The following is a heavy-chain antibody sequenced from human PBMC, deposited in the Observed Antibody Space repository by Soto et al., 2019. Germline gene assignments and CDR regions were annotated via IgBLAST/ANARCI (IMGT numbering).Heavy chain of an antibody. Sequence: GGSLRLSCAASGFTFSSYAMSWVRQAPGKGLEWVSAISGSGGSTYYADSVKGRFTISRDNSKNTLYLQMNSLRAEDTAVYYCAKSSTYVWGSYRYPFDYWGQGTLVTVSS. CDR2: ISGSGGST. CDR1: GFTFSSYA. D-gene: IGHD3-16*02. V-gene: IGHV3-23*01. J-gene: IGHJ4*02. CDR3: AKSSTYVWGSYRYPFDY.